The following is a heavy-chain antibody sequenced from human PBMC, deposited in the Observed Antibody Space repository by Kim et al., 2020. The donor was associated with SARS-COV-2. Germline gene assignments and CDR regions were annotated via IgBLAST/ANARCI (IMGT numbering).Heavy chain of an antibody. CDR3: AFSQYQGCFAH. D-gene: IGHD3-16*01. Sequence: DYAVSVKSRMTINPDTSQNQFSLQLNSVTPEDTAVYYCAFSQYQGCFAHWGQGTLVIVSS. J-gene: IGHJ1*01. V-gene: IGHV6-1*01.